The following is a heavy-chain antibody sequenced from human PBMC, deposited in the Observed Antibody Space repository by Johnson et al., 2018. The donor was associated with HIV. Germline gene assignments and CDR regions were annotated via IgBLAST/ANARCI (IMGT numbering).Heavy chain of an antibody. D-gene: IGHD2-15*01. CDR1: GFTFDDYG. CDR3: GTKTAAPGGPRRGDPFDI. V-gene: IGHV3-20*04. J-gene: IGHJ3*02. CDR2: INWNGGST. Sequence: VQLVESGGGLVQPGGSLRLSCAASGFTFDDYGMSWVRQAPGKGLEWVSGINWNGGSTGYADSVKGRFTISRDNAKNSLYLQMNSRRAEDTALYYWGTKTAAPGGPRRGDPFDIWGQGTMVTVSS.